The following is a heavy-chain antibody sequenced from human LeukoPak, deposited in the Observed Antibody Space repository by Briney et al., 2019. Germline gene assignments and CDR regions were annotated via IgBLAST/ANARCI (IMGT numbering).Heavy chain of an antibody. CDR2: ISWNSGSI. Sequence: PGGSLRLSCAASGFTFSSYAMSWVRQAPGKGLEWVSGISWNSGSIGYADSVKGRFTISRDNAKNPLYLQMNSLRAEDTALYYCARTPHTAAGTTGYFDYWGQGTLVTVSS. J-gene: IGHJ4*02. CDR1: GFTFSSYA. D-gene: IGHD6-13*01. V-gene: IGHV3-9*01. CDR3: ARTPHTAAGTTGYFDY.